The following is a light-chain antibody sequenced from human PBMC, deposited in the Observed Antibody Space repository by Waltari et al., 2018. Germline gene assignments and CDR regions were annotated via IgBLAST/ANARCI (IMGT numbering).Light chain of an antibody. V-gene: IGKV1-5*03. Sequence: DIQMTQSPSTLSASVGDRVTITCRASQIINSWLAWYQQNPGKAPKLLIYKASSLESGVPSRFSGSGSGTEFTLTISSLQPDDSATYYCQQYNNYPYTFGQGTKLEIK. CDR1: QIINSW. CDR2: KAS. J-gene: IGKJ2*01. CDR3: QQYNNYPYT.